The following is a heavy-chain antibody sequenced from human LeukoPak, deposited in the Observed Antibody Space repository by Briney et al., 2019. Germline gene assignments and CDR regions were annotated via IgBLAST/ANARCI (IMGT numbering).Heavy chain of an antibody. D-gene: IGHD1-14*01. CDR1: GFTFSSYG. J-gene: IGHJ5*02. V-gene: IGHV3-33*06. CDR3: AKDRRYEGVPFDP. Sequence: WGSLTLSCAASGFTFSSYGMHWVRQAPGKRLEWGAVIWYDGSNKYYADSVKGRVTISRDNSKNTLYLQINSLRAEDTAVYYCAKDRRYEGVPFDPWGQGTLVTVSS. CDR2: IWYDGSNK.